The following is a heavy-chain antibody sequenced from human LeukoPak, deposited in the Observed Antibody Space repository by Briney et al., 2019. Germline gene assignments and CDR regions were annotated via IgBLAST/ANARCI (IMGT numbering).Heavy chain of an antibody. D-gene: IGHD2-8*01. Sequence: RGSLRLSRAGSGFDSSRYWMAWVRQAPGKGLEWVASINQDVSRTHYVDSVKGRFTISRDNAKSSLFLQMTSLRVEDTAVYFCARLKDDVTKFDYWGQGTLVTVSS. V-gene: IGHV3-7*01. CDR2: INQDVSRT. J-gene: IGHJ4*02. CDR3: ARLKDDVTKFDY. CDR1: GFDSSRYW.